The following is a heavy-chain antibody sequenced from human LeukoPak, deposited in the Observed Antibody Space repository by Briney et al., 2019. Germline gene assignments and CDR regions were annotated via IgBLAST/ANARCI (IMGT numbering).Heavy chain of an antibody. CDR2: IYQSGST. CDR1: GGSISSSSYY. Sequence: SETLSLTCTVSGGSISSSSYYWGWIRQPPGKGLEWIGSIYQSGSTYYNPSLKSRVTISVDTSKNQFSLKLSSVTAADTAVYYCARDRDCSGGSCYYFDYWGQGTLVTVSS. J-gene: IGHJ4*02. V-gene: IGHV4-39*07. D-gene: IGHD2-15*01. CDR3: ARDRDCSGGSCYYFDY.